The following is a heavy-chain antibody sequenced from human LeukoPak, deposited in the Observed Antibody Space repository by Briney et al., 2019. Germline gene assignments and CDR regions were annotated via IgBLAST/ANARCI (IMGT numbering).Heavy chain of an antibody. J-gene: IGHJ3*02. V-gene: IGHV1-46*03. Sequence: ASVKVSCKASGYTFTSYYMHWVRQAPGQGLEWMGIINPSGGSTSYAQKLQGRVTMTRDTSTSTVYMELSSLRSEDTAVYYCARGLRYSYGPTGKHDAFDIWGQGTMVTVSS. CDR2: INPSGGST. CDR1: GYTFTSYY. CDR3: ARGLRYSYGPTGKHDAFDI. D-gene: IGHD5-18*01.